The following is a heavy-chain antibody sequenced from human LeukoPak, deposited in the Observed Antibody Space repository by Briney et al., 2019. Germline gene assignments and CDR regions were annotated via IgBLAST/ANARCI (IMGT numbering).Heavy chain of an antibody. D-gene: IGHD6-13*01. V-gene: IGHV3-23*01. J-gene: IGHJ4*02. CDR1: GFTFSSTT. CDR3: TKDRRGPAAGTWYFDS. Sequence: GGSLRLPCVASGFTFSSTTMGWVRQAPGRGLEWVSSITAIDGRTYYADSVRGRFTISRDNSKNTVYLQLNSLRAGDTAIYYCTKDRRGPAAGTWYFDSWGQGTLVTVSS. CDR2: ITAIDGRT.